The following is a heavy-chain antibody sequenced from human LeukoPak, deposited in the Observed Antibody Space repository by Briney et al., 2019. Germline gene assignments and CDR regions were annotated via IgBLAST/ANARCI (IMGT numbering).Heavy chain of an antibody. CDR1: GGSISSGGYY. D-gene: IGHD3-3*01. V-gene: IGHV4-31*03. Sequence: PSQTLSLTCTVSGGSISSGGYYWSWSRQHPGKGLEWIGYIYYSGSTYYNPSLKSRVTISVDTSKNQFSLKLSSVTAADTAVYYCARARQLRFLEWLSYYFDYWGQGTLVTVSS. J-gene: IGHJ4*02. CDR3: ARARQLRFLEWLSYYFDY. CDR2: IYYSGST.